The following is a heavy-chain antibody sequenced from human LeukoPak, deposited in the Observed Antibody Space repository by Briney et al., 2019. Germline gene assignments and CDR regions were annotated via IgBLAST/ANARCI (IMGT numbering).Heavy chain of an antibody. V-gene: IGHV1-8*01. J-gene: IGHJ5*02. D-gene: IGHD3-10*01. CDR3: ARRRGSGSYYRNWFDP. CDR2: MNPNNGNT. Sequence: ASVKVSCKASGYTFTSYDINWVRQATGQGLEWMGWMNPNNGNTGYAQKFQGRVTMTRNTSISTAYMELSSLRSEDTAVYYCARRRGSGSYYRNWFDPWGQGTLVTVSS. CDR1: GYTFTSYD.